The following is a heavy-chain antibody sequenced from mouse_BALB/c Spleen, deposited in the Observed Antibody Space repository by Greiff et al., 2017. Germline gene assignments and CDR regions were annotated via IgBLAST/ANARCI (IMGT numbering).Heavy chain of an antibody. Sequence: EVQLQESGPSLVKPSQTLSLTCSVTGDSITSGYWNWIRKFPGNKLEYMGYISYSGSTYYNPSLKSRISITRDTSKNQYYRQLNSVTTEDTATYYCARGSTMITYYFDDWGQGTTLTVSS. V-gene: IGHV3-8*02. CDR1: GDSITSGY. D-gene: IGHD2-4*01. CDR3: ARGSTMITYYFDD. J-gene: IGHJ2*01. CDR2: ISYSGST.